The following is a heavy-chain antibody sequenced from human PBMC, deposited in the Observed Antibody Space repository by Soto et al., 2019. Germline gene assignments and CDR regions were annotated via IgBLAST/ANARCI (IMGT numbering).Heavy chain of an antibody. CDR1: GLTLSGRS. J-gene: IGHJ6*04. Sequence: EVQLVESGGGLVQPGWSLRLSCAASGLTLSGRSMQWVRQAPGKGLVWVSGIDNAGTDSTYADSVKGRFTSSRDNAKNMLYLQMNSLRVEDTAVYYCARGWFGPDVWGKGTTVTVSS. D-gene: IGHD3-10*01. V-gene: IGHV3-74*01. CDR3: ARGWFGPDV. CDR2: IDNAGTDS.